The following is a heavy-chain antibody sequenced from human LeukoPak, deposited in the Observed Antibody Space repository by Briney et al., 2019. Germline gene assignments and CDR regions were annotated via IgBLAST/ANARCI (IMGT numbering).Heavy chain of an antibody. CDR3: TRDTGTTGEVKFDP. CDR2: IYYSGST. D-gene: IGHD4-17*01. J-gene: IGHJ5*02. Sequence: KTSETLSLTCTVSGGSFSDYSWSWIRQPPGKGLEWIGYIYYSGSTNYNPSLKSRVTMSVDTSKSQFSLNLMSVTAADTAVYYCTRDTGTTGEVKFDPWGQGTLVTVSS. V-gene: IGHV4-59*12. CDR1: GGSFSDYS.